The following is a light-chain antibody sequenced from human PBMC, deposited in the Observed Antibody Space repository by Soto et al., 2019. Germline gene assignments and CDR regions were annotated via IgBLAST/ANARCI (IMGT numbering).Light chain of an antibody. CDR2: EVN. Sequence: QSALTQPPSASGSPGQSVTISCTGTSSDVGYYNYVSWYQQHPGKVPKLMIYEVNKRPSGVPARFSGSKSGNTASLTVSGLQAEDEADYYCSSFAGVNAHVVFGGGTKLTVL. J-gene: IGLJ2*01. CDR1: SSDVGYYNY. V-gene: IGLV2-8*01. CDR3: SSFAGVNAHVV.